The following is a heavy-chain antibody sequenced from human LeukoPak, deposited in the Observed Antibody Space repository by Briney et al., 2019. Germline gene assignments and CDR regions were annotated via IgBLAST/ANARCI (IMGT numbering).Heavy chain of an antibody. D-gene: IGHD3-3*01. V-gene: IGHV3-74*01. Sequence: GGSLRLSCANSGFTFSSYWMHWVRQAPGKGLVWVSRISGDGISTSYADSVKGRFTISRDNAKNSLYLQMNSLRAEDTAVYYCARGLIWSGWETWNEKDYFDYWGQGTLVTVSS. J-gene: IGHJ4*02. CDR1: GFTFSSYW. CDR3: ARGLIWSGWETWNEKDYFDY. CDR2: ISGDGIST.